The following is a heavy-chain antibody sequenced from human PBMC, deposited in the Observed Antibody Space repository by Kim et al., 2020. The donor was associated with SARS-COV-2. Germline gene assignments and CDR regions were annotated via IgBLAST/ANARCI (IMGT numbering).Heavy chain of an antibody. D-gene: IGHD3-10*01. CDR2: IGPNSGGT. CDR3: ARVDYSYYFDH. CDR1: GYTFAGYY. V-gene: IGHV1-2*02. Sequence: ASVKVSCKASGYTFAGYYMHWIRQAPGQGLEWMGWIGPNSGGTNYAQKFQGRVTMTRDTSTAYMELNRPTSEDTAVYYCARVDYSYYFDHWGQGRQVTV. J-gene: IGHJ4*02.